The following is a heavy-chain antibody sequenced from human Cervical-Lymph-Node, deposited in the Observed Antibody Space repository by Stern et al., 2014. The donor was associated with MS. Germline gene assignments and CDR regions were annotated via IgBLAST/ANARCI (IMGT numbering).Heavy chain of an antibody. V-gene: IGHV1-69*17. CDR3: ARGSGDNWFDP. CDR1: GG. D-gene: IGHD3-10*01. J-gene: IGHJ5*02. CDR2: VIPFVGIS. Sequence: QVQLVQSGAEVKKPGSSVKVSCKSSGGISWVRQAPGQGLAWMGVVIPFVGISNYAQKFQGRVTITADTSTNTTYLHLSRLTSADTAVYYCARGSGDNWFDPWGQGTLVTVSS.